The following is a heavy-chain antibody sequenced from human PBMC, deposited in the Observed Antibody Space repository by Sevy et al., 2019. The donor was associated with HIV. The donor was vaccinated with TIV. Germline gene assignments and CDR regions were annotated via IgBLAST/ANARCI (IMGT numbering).Heavy chain of an antibody. D-gene: IGHD2-15*01. CDR2: INPNSGGT. CDR1: GDTFNTFD. V-gene: IGHV1-2*04. Sequence: ASVKVSCKASGDTFNTFDINWVRQAPGQGLEWMGWINPNSGGTNYAQKFQGWVTMTRDTSISTAYMELSRLRSDDTAVYYCARGDCSGGSCYGATDYFDYWGQGTLVTVSS. J-gene: IGHJ4*02. CDR3: ARGDCSGGSCYGATDYFDY.